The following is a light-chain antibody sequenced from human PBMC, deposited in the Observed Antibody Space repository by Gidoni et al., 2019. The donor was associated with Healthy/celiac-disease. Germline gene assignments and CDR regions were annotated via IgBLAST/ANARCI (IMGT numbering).Light chain of an antibody. V-gene: IGKV2-28*01. J-gene: IGKJ1*01. Sequence: DIVMTQSPLSLHGTPGEPASIPCRSSQSLLHSNGYNYLDWYLQKPGQSPQLLIYLGSNRASGVPDRFSGSGSGTDFTLKISRVEAEDVGVYYCMQARQTPPTFGQGTKVEIK. CDR1: QSLLHSNGYNY. CDR3: MQARQTPPT. CDR2: LGS.